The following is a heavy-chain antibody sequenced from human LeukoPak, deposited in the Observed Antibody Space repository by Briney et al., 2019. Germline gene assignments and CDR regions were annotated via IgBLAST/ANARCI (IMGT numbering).Heavy chain of an antibody. CDR1: GFPFSSYE. Sequence: GGSLRLSCAASGFPFSSYEMNWVRQAPGKGLEWVSYISSSSSTIYYADSVKGRFSVSRDNAKNSLYLQLNSLRDEDTAVYYCARDGPYSGSYFADFDYWGQGTLVTVSS. J-gene: IGHJ4*02. CDR3: ARDGPYSGSYFADFDY. V-gene: IGHV3-48*02. CDR2: ISSSSSTI. D-gene: IGHD1-26*01.